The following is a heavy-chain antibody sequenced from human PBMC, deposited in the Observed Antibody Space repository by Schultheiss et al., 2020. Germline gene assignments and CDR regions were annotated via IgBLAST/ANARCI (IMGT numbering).Heavy chain of an antibody. CDR1: GDSVNRGSYY. J-gene: IGHJ6*03. D-gene: IGHD1-26*01. Sequence: SETLSLTCTVSGDSVNRGSYYWNWIRQPPGKGLEWIGYVYYSGSINYNPSLKPRVTISLDRSKNEFSLNLTSVTAADTAFYYCARSGDGALGLYYMDVWGKGTTVTVPS. CDR3: ARSGDGALGLYYMDV. V-gene: IGHV4-61*01. CDR2: VYYSGSI.